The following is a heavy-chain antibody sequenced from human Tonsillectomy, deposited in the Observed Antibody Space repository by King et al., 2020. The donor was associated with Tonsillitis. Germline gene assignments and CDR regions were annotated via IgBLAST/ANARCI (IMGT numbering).Heavy chain of an antibody. CDR2: ITWNSGSI. Sequence: VQLVQSGGGLVQPGRSLRLSCAASGITFDDYAMHWVRQAPGKGLEWVSGITWNSGSIVYADSVKGRFTISRDNPKNSLYLQMNSLRAEDTALYYCAKDIGTVVVVAATPFDYWGQGTLVTVSS. V-gene: IGHV3-9*01. J-gene: IGHJ4*02. CDR1: GITFDDYA. CDR3: AKDIGTVVVVAATPFDY. D-gene: IGHD2-15*01.